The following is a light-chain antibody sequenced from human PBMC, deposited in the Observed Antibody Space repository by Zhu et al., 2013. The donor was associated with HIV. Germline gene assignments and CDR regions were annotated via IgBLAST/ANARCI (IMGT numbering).Light chain of an antibody. CDR3: QQYYTTPFT. CDR2: GAS. J-gene: IGKJ4*01. CDR1: QSISSN. V-gene: IGKV3-15*01. Sequence: EILMTQSPAILSVSPGERATLSCRASQSISSNLAWYQHKPGQGPRLLIYGASTRAIGIPARFSGSGSGTEFTLTINSLQSEDVALYYCQQYYTTPFTFGGGTKVEIK.